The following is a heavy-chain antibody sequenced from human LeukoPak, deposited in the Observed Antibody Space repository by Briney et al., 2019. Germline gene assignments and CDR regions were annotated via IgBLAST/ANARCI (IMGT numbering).Heavy chain of an antibody. CDR1: GYTFTSYG. CDR2: ISAYNGNT. CDR3: ARGHSSWYVEAFDI. D-gene: IGHD6-13*01. J-gene: IGHJ3*02. V-gene: IGHV1-18*01. Sequence: ASVKVSCKASGYTFTSYGISWVRQAPGQGLEWMGWISAYNGNTNYAQKLQGRVTMTTDTSTSTAYMELRSLRSEDTAVYYCARGHSSWYVEAFDIWGQGTMVTVSS.